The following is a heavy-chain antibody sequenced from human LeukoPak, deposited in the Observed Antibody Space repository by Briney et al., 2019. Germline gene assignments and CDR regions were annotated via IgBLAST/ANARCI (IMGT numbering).Heavy chain of an antibody. J-gene: IGHJ6*03. CDR3: ARVFSTSGRGYDYMDV. CDR1: GFTFSSYA. D-gene: IGHD6-6*01. CDR2: ISYDGSNK. Sequence: GGSLRLSCAASGFTFSSYAMHWVRQAPGKGLEWVAVISYDGSNKYYADSVKGRFTISRDNSKNTLYLQMNSLRVEDTAVYYCARVFSTSGRGYDYMDVWGKGTSVIISS. V-gene: IGHV3-30-3*01.